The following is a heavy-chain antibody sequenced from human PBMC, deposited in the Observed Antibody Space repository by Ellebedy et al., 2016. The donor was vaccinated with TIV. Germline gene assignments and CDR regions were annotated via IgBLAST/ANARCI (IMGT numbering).Heavy chain of an antibody. V-gene: IGHV1-2*02. Sequence: ASVTVSCKASGYTFTGYYMHWVRQAPGQGLEWMGWINPNSGGTNYAQKFQGRVTMTRDTSISTAYMELSRLRSDDTAVYYCARGSSSRWYVAFDIWGQGTMVTVSS. J-gene: IGHJ3*02. CDR1: GYTFTGYY. D-gene: IGHD6-13*01. CDR3: ARGSSSRWYVAFDI. CDR2: INPNSGGT.